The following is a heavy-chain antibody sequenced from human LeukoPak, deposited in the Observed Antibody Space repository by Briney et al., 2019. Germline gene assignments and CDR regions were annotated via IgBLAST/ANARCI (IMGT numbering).Heavy chain of an antibody. V-gene: IGHV4-59*01. J-gene: IGHJ4*02. Sequence: PSETLSLTCAVYGGSFSGYYWNWIRQPPGKGLEWIGNIFYSGTTDYNPSLKSRVTISVDTSKNQFSLKLSSVTAADTAVYYCARGSIVATRFDYWGQGTLVTVSS. D-gene: IGHD5-12*01. CDR2: IFYSGTT. CDR1: GGSFSGYY. CDR3: ARGSIVATRFDY.